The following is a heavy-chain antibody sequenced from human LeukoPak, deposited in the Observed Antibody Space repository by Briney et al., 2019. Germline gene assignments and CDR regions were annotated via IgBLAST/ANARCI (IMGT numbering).Heavy chain of an antibody. J-gene: IGHJ3*02. Sequence: SQTLSLTCAVSGGSISSGGYSWSWIRQPPGKGLEWIGYIYHSGSTYYNPSLKSRVTISVDRSKNQFSLKLSSVTAADTAVYYCARGAYYYDSSGYFDIWGQGTMVTVSS. CDR3: ARGAYYYDSSGYFDI. CDR2: IYHSGST. CDR1: GGSISSGGYS. D-gene: IGHD3-22*01. V-gene: IGHV4-30-2*01.